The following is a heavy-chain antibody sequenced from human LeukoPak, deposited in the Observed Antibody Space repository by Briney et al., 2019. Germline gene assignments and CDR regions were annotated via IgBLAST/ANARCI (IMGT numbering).Heavy chain of an antibody. CDR3: ARGYYYDSSGYTRPPRKLYYFDY. D-gene: IGHD3-22*01. CDR1: GGSFSGYY. J-gene: IGHJ4*02. V-gene: IGHV4-34*01. CDR2: INHSGST. Sequence: PSETLSLTCAVYGGSFSGYYWSWIRQPPGKGREWIGEINHSGSTNYNPSLKSRVTISVDTSKNQFSLKLSSVTAADTAVYYCARGYYYDSSGYTRPPRKLYYFDYWGQGTLVTVSS.